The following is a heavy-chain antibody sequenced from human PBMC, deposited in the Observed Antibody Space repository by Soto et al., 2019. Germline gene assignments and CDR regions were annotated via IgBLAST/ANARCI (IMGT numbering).Heavy chain of an antibody. V-gene: IGHV4-59*08. CDR1: GGSISSYY. CDR3: ARETYGDYVGYFDP. D-gene: IGHD4-17*01. J-gene: IGHJ5*02. CDR2: ISYTGSI. Sequence: SETLSLTCTVSGGSISSYYWSWIRQSPEKGLEYIGYISYTGSINYNPSLKSRVTVSVDTSKNHFSLKLSSVTAADTAVYYCARETYGDYVGYFDPRGQGIQVTVSS.